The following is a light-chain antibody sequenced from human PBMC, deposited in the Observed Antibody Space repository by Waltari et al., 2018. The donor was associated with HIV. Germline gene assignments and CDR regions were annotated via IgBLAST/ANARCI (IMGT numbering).Light chain of an antibody. CDR1: PSVLYTSKNRNY. Sequence: IAMSQPRNPFPVYMCERTTPNPSPDPSVLYTSKNRNYLAWYQHKPRQPPKLLISWASTRESGVPDRFSGSGSGTNFTLTISSLQAEDVAFYYCQQYYSFPATFGQGTKVEIK. CDR3: QQYYSFPAT. J-gene: IGKJ1*01. V-gene: IGKV4-1*01. CDR2: WAS.